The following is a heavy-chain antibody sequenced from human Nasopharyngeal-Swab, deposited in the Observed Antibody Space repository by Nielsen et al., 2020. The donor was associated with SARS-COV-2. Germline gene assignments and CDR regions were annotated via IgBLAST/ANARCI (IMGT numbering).Heavy chain of an antibody. CDR1: GLTVSSTY. CDR3: ARGHRGRYFDWLFFDY. V-gene: IGHV3-53*01. Sequence: GESLKISCAVSGLTVSSTYMSWVRQAPGKGLEWVSVTEIGGTTHYADSVKGRFSISRDNAKNSLYLQMNSLRAEDTAVYYCARGHRGRYFDWLFFDYWGQGTLVTVSS. CDR2: TEIGGTT. D-gene: IGHD3-9*01. J-gene: IGHJ4*02.